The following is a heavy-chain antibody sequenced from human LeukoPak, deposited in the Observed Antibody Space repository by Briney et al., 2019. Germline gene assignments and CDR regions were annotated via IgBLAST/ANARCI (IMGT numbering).Heavy chain of an antibody. CDR1: GFTFNSHA. V-gene: IGHV3-23*01. J-gene: IGHJ4*02. D-gene: IGHD3-9*01. CDR2: LGGATI. Sequence: GGSLRLSCALSGFTFNSHAVSWVRRAPGKGLEWVSTLGGATISCADSVKGRFTISGDGSKSTLDLQMDSLRAEDTAIYYCAKHHSWGNWFYDYWGQGTLVTVSS. CDR3: AKHHSWGNWFYDY.